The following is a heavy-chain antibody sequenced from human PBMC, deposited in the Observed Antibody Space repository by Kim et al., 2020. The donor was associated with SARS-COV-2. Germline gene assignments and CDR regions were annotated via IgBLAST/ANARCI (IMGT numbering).Heavy chain of an antibody. D-gene: IGHD3-10*01. J-gene: IGHJ5*02. CDR3: ARSSARASYNWFDP. V-gene: IGHV1-69*01. Sequence: YGEKFQDRVTITADESTSTTYMELTSLTSEDTAVYYCARSSARASYNWFDPWGQGTLVTVSS.